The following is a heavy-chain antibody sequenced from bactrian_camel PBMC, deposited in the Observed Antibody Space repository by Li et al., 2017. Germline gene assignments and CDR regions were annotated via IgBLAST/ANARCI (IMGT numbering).Heavy chain of an antibody. Sequence: DVQLVESGGGSVQAGGSLTLSCETSGYTMNSDCMGWFRQGPGKAREQVVAIYTGGGDTNYADSVKGRFAISHDRAKNILTLQMDNLTAEDSATYYCATYTPGFKGPGNYECASGTKAGRKKSWGQGTQVTVS. D-gene: IGHD4*01. CDR1: GYTMNSDC. J-gene: IGHJ4*01. CDR2: IYTGGGDT. CDR3: ATYTPGFKGPGNYECASGTKAGRKKS. V-gene: IGHV3S31*01.